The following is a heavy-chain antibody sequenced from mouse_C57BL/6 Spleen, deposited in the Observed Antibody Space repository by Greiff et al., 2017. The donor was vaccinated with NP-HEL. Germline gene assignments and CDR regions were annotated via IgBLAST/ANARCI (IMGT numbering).Heavy chain of an antibody. V-gene: IGHV1-69*01. CDR3: ARIYYGSRWYFDV. Sequence: QVQLQQPGAELVMPGASVKLSCKASGYTFTSYWMHWVKQRPGQGLEWIGEIDPSDSYTNYNQKFKGKSTLTVDKSSSTAYMQLSSLTSEDSAVYYCARIYYGSRWYFDVWGTGTTVTVSS. CDR2: IDPSDSYT. CDR1: GYTFTSYW. D-gene: IGHD1-1*01. J-gene: IGHJ1*03.